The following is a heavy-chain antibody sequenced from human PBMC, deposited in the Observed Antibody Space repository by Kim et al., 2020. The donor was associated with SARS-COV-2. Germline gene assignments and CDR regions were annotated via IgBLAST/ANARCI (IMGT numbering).Heavy chain of an antibody. V-gene: IGHV1-69*13. CDR1: GDTFSSYA. D-gene: IGHD2-2*01. J-gene: IGHJ4*02. CDR2: IVPLFAAT. CDR3: ARVRSIPQYCSSTSCYLAPLGY. Sequence: SVKVSCKASGDTFSSYAIHWVRQAPGQGLEWLGCIVPLFAATYYAQNFQGRVTVTADESANTAFVELHSLRSDDTAIYYCARVRSIPQYCSSTSCYLAPLGYWGQGTLVTVSP.